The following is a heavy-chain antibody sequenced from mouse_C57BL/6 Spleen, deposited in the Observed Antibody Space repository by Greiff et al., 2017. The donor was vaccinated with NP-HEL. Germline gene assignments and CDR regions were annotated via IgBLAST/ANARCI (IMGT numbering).Heavy chain of an antibody. CDR3: TDYYCSSYRWYFDV. Sequence: QVQLQQSGAELVRPGASVTLSCKASGYTFTDYEMHWVKQTPVHGLEWIGAIDPETGGTDYNQKFKGKAILTADKSSSTAYMELRSLTSEDAAVYYCTDYYCSSYRWYFDVWGTGTTVTVSS. V-gene: IGHV1-15*01. J-gene: IGHJ1*03. CDR2: IDPETGGT. D-gene: IGHD1-1*01. CDR1: GYTFTDYE.